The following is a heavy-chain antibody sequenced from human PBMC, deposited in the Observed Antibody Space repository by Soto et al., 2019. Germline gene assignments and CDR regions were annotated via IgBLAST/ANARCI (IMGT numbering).Heavy chain of an antibody. CDR1: GFSISTHA. CDR3: ARDSSAWPNYFDS. D-gene: IGHD6-19*01. J-gene: IGHJ4*02. CDR2: FSGRSGDT. Sequence: PGVSLRLSCVASGFSISTHALTWVRQAPGKGLEWVSSFSGRSGDTYYAASVKGRFTISGDSSKNTVILQMNNLRADDTAVYYCARDSSAWPNYFDSWGQGIKVTVSP. V-gene: IGHV3-23*01.